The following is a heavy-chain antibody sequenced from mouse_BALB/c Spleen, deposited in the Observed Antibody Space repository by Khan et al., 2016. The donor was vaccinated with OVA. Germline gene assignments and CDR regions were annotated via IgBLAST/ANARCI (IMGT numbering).Heavy chain of an antibody. J-gene: IGHJ4*01. Sequence: VELVESGPGLVAPSQSLSITCTISGFSLTNYGIHWVRQPPGKGLEWLVVIWSDGSTTYNSALKSRLTISKDNSKSQVFLKRNSLQTDDTAVYFCARQPYYHYNIMDYWGQGTSVTVSS. CDR2: IWSDGST. D-gene: IGHD2-10*01. CDR1: GFSLTNYG. V-gene: IGHV2-6-1*01. CDR3: ARQPYYHYNIMDY.